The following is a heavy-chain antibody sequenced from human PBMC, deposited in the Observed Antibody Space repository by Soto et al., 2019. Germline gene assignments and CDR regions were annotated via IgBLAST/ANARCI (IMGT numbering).Heavy chain of an antibody. J-gene: IGHJ4*02. D-gene: IGHD1-26*01. CDR2: IIPIFGTA. V-gene: IGHV1-69*01. CDR3: VRNLVAASYSTLDY. Sequence: QVQLVQSGAEVKKPGSSVKVSCKASGGTFSIYAISWVRQAPGQGLEWMGGIIPIFGTANYAQKFQGRVTITADASTSTAYMEMSSLRTEDTPVYYCVRNLVAASYSTLDYWGQGTLVTVSS. CDR1: GGTFSIYA.